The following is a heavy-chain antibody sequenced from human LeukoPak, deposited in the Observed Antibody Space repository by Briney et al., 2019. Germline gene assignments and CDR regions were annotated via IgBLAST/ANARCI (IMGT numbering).Heavy chain of an antibody. CDR3: ARDPYSGGYGDYYYYYMDL. J-gene: IGHJ6*03. CDR2: ITSTSTYI. Sequence: GGSLRLSCAVSGFTFSTYNMNWVRQAPGKGLEWVSSITSTSTYIYYADSVKGRFTISRDNAKNSLYLQMNGLRVEDTAVYYCARDPYSGGYGDYYYYYMDLWGKGTTVTISS. V-gene: IGHV3-21*01. CDR1: GFTFSTYN. D-gene: IGHD1-26*01.